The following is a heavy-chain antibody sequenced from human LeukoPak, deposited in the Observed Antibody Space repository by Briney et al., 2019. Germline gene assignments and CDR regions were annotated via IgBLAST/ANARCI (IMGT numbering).Heavy chain of an antibody. Sequence: PGGSLRLPCAASGFNFNGYVLHWVRQAPGKELEWVELTSFDGSLTYADSVKGRFSISRDSSKNTLYLQMNSLRTEDTAVYYCAREGYSSGRAAALDHWGQGTLVTASS. D-gene: IGHD3-22*01. CDR1: GFNFNGYV. J-gene: IGHJ4*02. CDR3: AREGYSSGRAAALDH. CDR2: TSFDGSLT. V-gene: IGHV3-30*03.